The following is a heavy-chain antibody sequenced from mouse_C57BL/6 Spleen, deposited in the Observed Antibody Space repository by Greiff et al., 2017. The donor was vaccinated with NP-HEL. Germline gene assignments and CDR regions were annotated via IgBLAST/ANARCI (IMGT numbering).Heavy chain of an antibody. CDR2: IDPSDSYT. CDR3: ARERATVYYFDY. Sequence: VQLQQSGAELVRPGASVKLSCKASGYTFTSYWMHWVKQRPGQGLEWIGEIDPSDSYTNYNQKFKGKSTLTVDKSASTAYMQLSSLTSEDSAVYYWARERATVYYFDYWGQGTTLTVSS. CDR1: GYTFTSYW. J-gene: IGHJ2*01. D-gene: IGHD1-1*01. V-gene: IGHV1-69*01.